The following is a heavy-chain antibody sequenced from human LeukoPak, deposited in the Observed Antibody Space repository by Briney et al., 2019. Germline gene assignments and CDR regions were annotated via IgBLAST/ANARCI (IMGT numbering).Heavy chain of an antibody. V-gene: IGHV3-21*01. J-gene: IGHJ4*02. CDR3: ASIPRIAAAGAPRGY. D-gene: IGHD6-13*01. CDR1: GFTFSSYS. Sequence: PGGSLRLSCAASGFTFSSYSMNWVRQAPGKGLEWVSSISSSSSYIYYADSVKGRFTISRDNAKNSLYLQMNSLRAEDTAVYYCASIPRIAAAGAPRGYWGQGTLVTVSS. CDR2: ISSSSSYI.